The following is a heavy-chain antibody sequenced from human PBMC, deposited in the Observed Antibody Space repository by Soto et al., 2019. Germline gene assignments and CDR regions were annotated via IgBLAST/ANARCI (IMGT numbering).Heavy chain of an antibody. J-gene: IGHJ6*02. V-gene: IGHV3-74*01. D-gene: IGHD3-3*01. CDR3: ARVRFLEWLNYYYGMDV. CDR1: GFTFSSYW. Sequence: GGSLRLSCAASGFTFSSYWMHWVRQAPGKGLVWVSRINSDGSSTSYADSVKGRFTISRDNAKNTLYLQMNSLRAEDTAVYYCARVRFLEWLNYYYGMDVWGQGTTVTVSS. CDR2: INSDGSST.